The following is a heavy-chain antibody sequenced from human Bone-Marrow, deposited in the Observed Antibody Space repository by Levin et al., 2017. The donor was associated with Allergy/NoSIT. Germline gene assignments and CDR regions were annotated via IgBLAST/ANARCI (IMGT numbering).Heavy chain of an antibody. J-gene: IGHJ4*02. CDR3: ARDGLGSYYFDY. Sequence: SCAASGFTFSSYGMHWVRQAPGKGLEWVAVIWYDGSNKYYADSVKGRFTISRDNSKNTLYLQMNSLRAEDTAVYYCARDGLGSYYFDYWGQGTLVTVSS. D-gene: IGHD3-10*01. CDR2: IWYDGSNK. V-gene: IGHV3-33*01. CDR1: GFTFSSYG.